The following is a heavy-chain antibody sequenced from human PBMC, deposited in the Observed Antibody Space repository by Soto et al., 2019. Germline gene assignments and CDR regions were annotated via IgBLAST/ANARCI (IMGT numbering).Heavy chain of an antibody. Sequence: SGGSLRVLYVASGFAFGDRAMSWVRQTPGKGLEWVSTLSGSGGTTYYADSVKGRFTFSRDNSKDTLYLEMNSLRAEDTAIYYCAKDLPGYCSGTTCTLYYGMDVWGQETTVTVSS. CDR2: LSGSGGTT. CDR1: GFAFGDRA. CDR3: AKDLPGYCSGTTCTLYYGMDV. V-gene: IGHV3-23*01. D-gene: IGHD2-2*01. J-gene: IGHJ6*02.